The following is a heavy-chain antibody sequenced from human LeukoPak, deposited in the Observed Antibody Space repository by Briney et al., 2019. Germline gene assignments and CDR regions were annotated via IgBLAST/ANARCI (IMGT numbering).Heavy chain of an antibody. CDR2: IYYSGST. D-gene: IGHD5-12*01. CDR3: ARATSSYFYYMDV. V-gene: IGHV4-59*08. Sequence: SETLSLTCTVSGGPISSYYWSWIRQPPGKGPEWIGYIYYSGSTNYNPPLKSRVTISADTSKNQFSLNVSSVTAADTAVYYCARATSSYFYYMDVWGKGTTVTISS. CDR1: GGPISSYY. J-gene: IGHJ6*03.